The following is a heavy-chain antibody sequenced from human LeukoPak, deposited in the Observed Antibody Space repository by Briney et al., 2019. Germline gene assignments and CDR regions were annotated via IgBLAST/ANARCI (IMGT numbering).Heavy chain of an antibody. CDR3: ARGRDYFDN. V-gene: IGHV3-53*01. CDR1: GFTVSSNY. CDR2: IYSGGST. J-gene: IGHJ4*02. Sequence: GRSLRLSCAASGFTVSSNYMSWVRQAPGKGLEWVSAIYSGGSTYYAESVKGRFTISRDNSKNTLYLQVNSLRAEDTAVYYCARGRDYFDNWGQGTLVSVSS. D-gene: IGHD5-24*01.